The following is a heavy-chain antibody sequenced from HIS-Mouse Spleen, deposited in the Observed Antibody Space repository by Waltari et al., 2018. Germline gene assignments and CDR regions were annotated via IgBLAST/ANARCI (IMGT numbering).Heavy chain of an antibody. CDR3: AREIPYSSSWYDWYFDL. D-gene: IGHD6-13*01. CDR2: IYYSGST. CDR1: GGHISSSRYY. J-gene: IGHJ2*01. V-gene: IGHV4-39*07. Sequence: QLQLQESGPGLVTPSETLSLTCTVSGGHISSSRYYGGWIRQPPGKGLEWIGSIYYSGSTYYNPSLKSRVTISVDTSKNQFSLKLSSVTAADTAVYYCAREIPYSSSWYDWYFDLWGRGTLVTVSS.